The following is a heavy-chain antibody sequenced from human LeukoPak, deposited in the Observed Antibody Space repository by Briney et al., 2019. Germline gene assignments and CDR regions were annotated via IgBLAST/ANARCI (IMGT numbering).Heavy chain of an antibody. CDR3: TSEIDYDNLTGLSRGYYGMDV. CDR1: GFTFGDYA. V-gene: IGHV3-49*04. D-gene: IGHD3-9*01. Sequence: GRSLRLSCTASGFTFGDYAMSWVRQTPGKGLEWVGFIRSKAYGGTTEYAASVKGRFTISRDDSKSIAYLQMNSLKTEDTAVYYCTSEIDYDNLTGLSRGYYGMDVWGQGTTVTVSS. J-gene: IGHJ6*02. CDR2: IRSKAYGGTT.